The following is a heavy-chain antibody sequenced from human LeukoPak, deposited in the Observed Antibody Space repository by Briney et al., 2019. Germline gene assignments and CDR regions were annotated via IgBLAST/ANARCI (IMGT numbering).Heavy chain of an antibody. J-gene: IGHJ4*02. D-gene: IGHD6-13*01. CDR1: GFPSTDYY. Sequence: KPRGSLRLSCAASGFPSTDYYMSWIRQAPGEGLGWVSYTTSSGDPIYYADSVRGRFTISRDNAKNSLYLQMNSLRAEDTAVYYCARWGPSGSSWYLDYFDYWGQGTLVTVSS. CDR3: ARWGPSGSSWYLDYFDY. V-gene: IGHV3-11*01. CDR2: TTSSGDPI.